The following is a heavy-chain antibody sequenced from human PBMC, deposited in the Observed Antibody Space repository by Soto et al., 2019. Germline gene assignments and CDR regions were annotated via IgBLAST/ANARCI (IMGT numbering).Heavy chain of an antibody. Sequence: PGESLKISCAASGFTISSYTMMWVRQAPGRGLEWVSGISGTGGNTYYADSVKGRFTISRDNSKNTLSLQMNSLRAEDTAVYYCAKRRGAGGHFDYWGQGALVTVSS. J-gene: IGHJ4*02. CDR1: GFTISSYT. CDR3: AKRRGAGGHFDY. V-gene: IGHV3-23*01. CDR2: ISGTGGNT. D-gene: IGHD2-15*01.